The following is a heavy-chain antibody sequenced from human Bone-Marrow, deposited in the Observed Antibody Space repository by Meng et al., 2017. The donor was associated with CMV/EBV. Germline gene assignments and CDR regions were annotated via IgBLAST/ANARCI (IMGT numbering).Heavy chain of an antibody. D-gene: IGHD3-9*01. CDR3: AREVAYYDILTGYYTGYYYYGMDV. CDR1: GGSISSSSYY. J-gene: IGHJ6*02. Sequence: GSLRLSCTVSGGSISSSSYYWGWIRQPPGKGLEWIGSIYYSGSTYYNPSLKSRVTISVDTSKNQFSLKLSSVTAADTAVYYCAREVAYYDILTGYYTGYYYYGMDVWGQGTAVTVSS. V-gene: IGHV4-39*07. CDR2: IYYSGST.